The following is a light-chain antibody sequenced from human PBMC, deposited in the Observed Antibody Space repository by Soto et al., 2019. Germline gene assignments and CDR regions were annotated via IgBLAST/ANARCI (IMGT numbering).Light chain of an antibody. Sequence: DIQMTQSPPSLSASVGDRVTITCRANQDIRNYLGWYQQNPGKAPKLLIYAASSLQSGVPSRFSGSGSGTDFTLTISSLQPEDFAIYYCQQANSFPLSFGGGTKVEI. CDR1: QDIRNY. CDR2: AAS. J-gene: IGKJ4*01. V-gene: IGKV1-12*01. CDR3: QQANSFPLS.